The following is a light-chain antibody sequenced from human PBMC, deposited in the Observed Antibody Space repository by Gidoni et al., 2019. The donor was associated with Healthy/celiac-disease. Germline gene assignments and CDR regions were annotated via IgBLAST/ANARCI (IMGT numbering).Light chain of an antibody. CDR2: GAS. J-gene: IGKJ2*01. CDR1: QSVSSN. CDR3: QQYNNWPYT. Sequence: EIVMTQSPATLSVSPGERATLSCRASQSVSSNLAWYQQKPGQAPRLLIYGASTRATGIPARFSSSGSGTEFTLTISSLQSEDFAVYYCQQYNNWPYTFXPXTKLEIK. V-gene: IGKV3-15*01.